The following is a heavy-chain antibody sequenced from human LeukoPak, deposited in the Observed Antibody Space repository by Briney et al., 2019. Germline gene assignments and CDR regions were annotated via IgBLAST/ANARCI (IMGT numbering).Heavy chain of an antibody. CDR2: ISYTGNT. CDR1: GVSISTGAYY. V-gene: IGHV4-31*03. CDR3: ARDWAGSCGGGSCNSYGMDV. D-gene: IGHD2-15*01. J-gene: IGHJ6*02. Sequence: PSQTLSLTCTVSGVSISTGAYYWGWIRQHPEKGLEWLGHISYTGNTYYNPSLKSRMTMSLDTSENQFSLRVSSMTAADTAVYYCARDWAGSCGGGSCNSYGMDVWGQGTTVTVSS.